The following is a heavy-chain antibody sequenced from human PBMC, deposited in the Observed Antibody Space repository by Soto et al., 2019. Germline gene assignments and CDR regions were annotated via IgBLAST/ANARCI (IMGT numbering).Heavy chain of an antibody. CDR2: IYYSGST. Sequence: PSETLSLTCTVSGGSISSYYWSWIRQPPGKGLEWIGYIYYSGSTNYNPSLKSRVTIPVDTSKNKFSLKLSSVTAADTAVYYWARQDIVLMSYDYWCQGTLVTVSS. CDR3: ARQDIVLMSYDY. CDR1: GGSISSYY. D-gene: IGHD2-8*01. V-gene: IGHV4-59*08. J-gene: IGHJ4*02.